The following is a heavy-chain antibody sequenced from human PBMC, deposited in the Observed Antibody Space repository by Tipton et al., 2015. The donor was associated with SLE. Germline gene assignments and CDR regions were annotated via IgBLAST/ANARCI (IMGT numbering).Heavy chain of an antibody. V-gene: IGHV4-61*01. Sequence: TLSLTCTVSGGSLSSDSYYWSWIRQAPGKGLEWFGYIHYSGSTRYNPSLESRVTMSVDTSKNQFSLKLRSVGAADTGVYYCARYTRADYSTSSSDFDHWGQGTLVTVSS. CDR1: GGSLSSDSYY. CDR3: ARYTRADYSTSSSDFDH. J-gene: IGHJ4*02. CDR2: IHYSGST. D-gene: IGHD4-11*01.